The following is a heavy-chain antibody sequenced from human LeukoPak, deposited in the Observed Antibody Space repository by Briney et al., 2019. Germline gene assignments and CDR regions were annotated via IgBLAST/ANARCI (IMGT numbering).Heavy chain of an antibody. J-gene: IGHJ4*02. Sequence: GGSLRLSCAASGFTFSSYWMSWVREAPGKGLEWVANIKQDGSEKYYVDSVKGRFTISRDNAKNSLYLQMNSLRAEDTAVYYCARDLVGDYYGSGSYWGQGTLVTVSS. CDR1: GFTFSSYW. CDR3: ARDLVGDYYGSGSY. V-gene: IGHV3-7*01. CDR2: IKQDGSEK. D-gene: IGHD3-10*01.